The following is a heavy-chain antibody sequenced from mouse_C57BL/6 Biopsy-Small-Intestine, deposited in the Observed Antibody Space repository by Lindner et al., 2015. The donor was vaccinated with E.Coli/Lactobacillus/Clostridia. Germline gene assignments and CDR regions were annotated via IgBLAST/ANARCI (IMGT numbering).Heavy chain of an antibody. D-gene: IGHD2-12*01. CDR1: GFNIKDDY. Sequence: VQLQESGAELVRPGASVKLSCTASGFNIKDDYMHWVKQRPEQGLEWIGWIDPENGDTEYASKFQGKATITADTPSNTAYLQLSSLTSEDTAVYYCTTFYDGPWFAYWGQGDSGHCLC. CDR3: TTFYDGPWFAY. V-gene: IGHV14-4*01. CDR2: IDPENGDT. J-gene: IGHJ3*01.